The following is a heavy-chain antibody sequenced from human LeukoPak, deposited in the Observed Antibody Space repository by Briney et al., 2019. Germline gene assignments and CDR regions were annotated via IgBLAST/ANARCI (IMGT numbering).Heavy chain of an antibody. D-gene: IGHD3-22*01. Sequence: PSETLSLTCTGSGGSISRYYWSWIRQPAGKGLEWIGRIHTSGSTNDNPSLKSRVTISVDRSKNQFSLKLGHVTPATTAVDYVPRYDYYDCSGLHLDAFDIWGQGTMVTVSS. V-gene: IGHV4-4*07. J-gene: IGHJ3*02. CDR2: IHTSGST. CDR3: PRYDYYDCSGLHLDAFDI. CDR1: GGSISRYY.